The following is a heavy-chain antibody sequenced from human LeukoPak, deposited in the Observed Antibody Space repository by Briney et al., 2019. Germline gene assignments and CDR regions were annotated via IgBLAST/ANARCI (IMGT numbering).Heavy chain of an antibody. CDR1: GYTFTSYG. V-gene: IGHV1-18*01. J-gene: IGHJ4*02. D-gene: IGHD3-10*01. Sequence: GASVKVSCKASGYTFTSYGISWVRQAPGQGLEWMGWISAYNGNTNYAQKLQGRVTMTTDTSTSTAYMELRSLRSEDTAVYYCARATMVRGVLEYYFDYWGQGTLVTVSS. CDR3: ARATMVRGVLEYYFDY. CDR2: ISAYNGNT.